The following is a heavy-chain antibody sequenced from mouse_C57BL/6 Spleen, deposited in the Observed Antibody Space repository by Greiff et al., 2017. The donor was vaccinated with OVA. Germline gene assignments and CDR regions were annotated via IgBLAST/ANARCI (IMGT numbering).Heavy chain of an antibody. V-gene: IGHV1-76*01. D-gene: IGHD1-1*01. Sequence: QVQLQQSGAELVRPGASVKLSCKASGYTFTDYYINWVKQRPGQGLEWIARIYPGSGNTYYNEKFKGKATLTAEKSSSTAYMQLSSLTSEDSAVYFCARSITTEGDFDYWGQGTTLTVSS. CDR1: GYTFTDYY. CDR2: IYPGSGNT. J-gene: IGHJ2*01. CDR3: ARSITTEGDFDY.